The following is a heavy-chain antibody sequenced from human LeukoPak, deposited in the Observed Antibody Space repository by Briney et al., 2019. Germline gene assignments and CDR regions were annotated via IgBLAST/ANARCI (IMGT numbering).Heavy chain of an antibody. CDR2: ISYDGTNK. J-gene: IGHJ4*02. D-gene: IGHD6-13*01. CDR3: ARDNYYSSSWYSVDY. Sequence: GGSLRLSCAASGFTFSSSAMHWVRQAPGKGLEWVALISYDGTNKYYADSVKGRFTISRDNSKNALYLQMNSLRAEDTAVHYCARDNYYSSSWYSVDYWGQGTLVTVSS. V-gene: IGHV3-30-3*01. CDR1: GFTFSSSA.